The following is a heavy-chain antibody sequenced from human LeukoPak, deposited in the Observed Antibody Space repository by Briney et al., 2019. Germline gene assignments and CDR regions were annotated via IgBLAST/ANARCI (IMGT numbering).Heavy chain of an antibody. V-gene: IGHV4-59*01. D-gene: IGHD1-26*01. CDR2: IYYSGST. CDR3: AGPNSNRGRYAFDI. Sequence: SETLSLTRTVSGGSISGYYWSWIRQPPGKGLEWIGYIYYSGSTNYNPSLKSRVTISVDTSKNQFSLKLSSVTAADTAVYYCAGPNSNRGRYAFDIWGQGTMVTVSS. J-gene: IGHJ3*02. CDR1: GGSISGYY.